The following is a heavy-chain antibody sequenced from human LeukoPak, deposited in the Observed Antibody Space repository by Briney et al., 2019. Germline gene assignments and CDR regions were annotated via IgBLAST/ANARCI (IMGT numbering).Heavy chain of an antibody. CDR2: ISDRGGST. D-gene: IGHD6-19*01. V-gene: IGHV3-23*01. J-gene: IGHJ4*02. Sequence: GGSLRLSCAASGFTFNTYALFWVRQAPGKGLEWVSAISDRGGSTYYADSVKGRFTISREDSKNTLYLQMNSLRAEDTAVYYCAKGSVAVAGVFQGDYWGQGTLVTVSS. CDR3: AKGSVAVAGVFQGDY. CDR1: GFTFNTYA.